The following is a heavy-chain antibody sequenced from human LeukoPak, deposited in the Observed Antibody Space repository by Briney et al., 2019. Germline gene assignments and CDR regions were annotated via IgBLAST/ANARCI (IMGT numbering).Heavy chain of an antibody. D-gene: IGHD5-18*01. CDR2: ISAYNGNT. CDR3: ARVRYSYGYQYYYYMGV. V-gene: IGHV1-18*01. Sequence: ASVKVSCKASGYTFTSYGISWVRQAPGQGLEWMGWISAYNGNTNYAQKLQGRVTMTTDTSTSTAYMELRSLRSDDTAVYYCARVRYSYGYQYYYYMGVWGKGTTVTVSS. J-gene: IGHJ6*03. CDR1: GYTFTSYG.